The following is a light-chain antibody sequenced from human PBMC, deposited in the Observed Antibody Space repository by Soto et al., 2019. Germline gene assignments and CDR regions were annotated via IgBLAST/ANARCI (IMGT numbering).Light chain of an antibody. J-gene: IGKJ1*01. CDR2: GAS. V-gene: IGKV3-20*01. Sequence: DIVLTQSPGTLSLSPGQIATLSCRASQSISSSFLAWYQQKPGQAPRLLIYGASSRATGIPDRFSGSGSGTDFTLTISRLEPEDFAVYYCQQCGSSPETFGQGTKVDIK. CDR3: QQCGSSPET. CDR1: QSISSSF.